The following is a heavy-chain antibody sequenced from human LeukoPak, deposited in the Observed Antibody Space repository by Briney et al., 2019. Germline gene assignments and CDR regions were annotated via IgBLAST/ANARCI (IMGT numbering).Heavy chain of an antibody. CDR3: ARGAQEFDY. J-gene: IGHJ4*02. V-gene: IGHV3-30-3*01. CDR1: GFNFNSFA. Sequence: GGSLRLSCTVSGFNFNSFAMHLVRQAPGKGLEWVALISYDGDNKYYADSVRDRFTISRDNSKNTLDLQMNSLRSEDTAVYYCARGAQEFDYWGQGTPVTVSA. CDR2: ISYDGDNK.